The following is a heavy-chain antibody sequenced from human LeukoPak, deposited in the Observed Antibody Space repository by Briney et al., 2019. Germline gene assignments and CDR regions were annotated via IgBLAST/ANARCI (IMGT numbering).Heavy chain of an antibody. CDR2: INTNTGNP. J-gene: IGHJ5*02. CDR1: GFTFSSYA. CDR3: ARTTSYWFDP. V-gene: IGHV7-4-1*02. D-gene: IGHD2/OR15-2a*01. Sequence: PGGSLRLSCAASGFTFSSYAMNWVRQAPGQGLEWMGWINTNTGNPTYAQGFTGRFVFSLDTSVSTAYLQISSLKAEDTAVYYCARTTSYWFDPWGQGTLVTVSS.